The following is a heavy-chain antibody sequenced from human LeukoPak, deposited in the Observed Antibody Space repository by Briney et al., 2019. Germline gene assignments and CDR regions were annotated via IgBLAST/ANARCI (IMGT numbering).Heavy chain of an antibody. D-gene: IGHD3-22*01. J-gene: IGHJ3*02. Sequence: GGSLRLSCAASGFTFSSYAMSWVRQAPGKGLEWVAFIRYDGSNKYYADSVKGRFTISRDNSKNTLYLQMNSLRAEDTAVYYCAKDSDSSGYYLDAFDIWGQGTMVTVSS. CDR3: AKDSDSSGYYLDAFDI. V-gene: IGHV3-30*02. CDR2: IRYDGSNK. CDR1: GFTFSSYA.